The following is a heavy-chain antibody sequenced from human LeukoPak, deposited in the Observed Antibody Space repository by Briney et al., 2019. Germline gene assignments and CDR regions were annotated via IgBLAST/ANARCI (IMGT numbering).Heavy chain of an antibody. Sequence: LRLSCAASGFTFGDYAMHWVRQAPGKGLEWVSGISWNSGNIGHADSVKGRFTISRDNAKNSLYLQMNSLRAEDTALYYCAKGPYYYDSSGYSYFDYWGQGTLVTVSS. J-gene: IGHJ4*02. CDR1: GFTFGDYA. CDR2: ISWNSGNI. CDR3: AKGPYYYDSSGYSYFDY. D-gene: IGHD3-22*01. V-gene: IGHV3-9*01.